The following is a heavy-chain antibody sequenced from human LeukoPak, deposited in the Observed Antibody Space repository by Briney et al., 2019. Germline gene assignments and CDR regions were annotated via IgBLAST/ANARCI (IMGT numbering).Heavy chain of an antibody. CDR3: ARDTPYSSGWRFDY. D-gene: IGHD6-19*01. Sequence: ASVNVSCKASGYTLTSYGIILVRQAPGQGLEGLGWISVYNGNTNHAQKLQGRVTMTTDTSTSTAYMELRSLRADDTAVYYCARDTPYSSGWRFDYWGQGTLVTVSS. CDR2: ISVYNGNT. V-gene: IGHV1-18*04. CDR1: GYTLTSYG. J-gene: IGHJ4*02.